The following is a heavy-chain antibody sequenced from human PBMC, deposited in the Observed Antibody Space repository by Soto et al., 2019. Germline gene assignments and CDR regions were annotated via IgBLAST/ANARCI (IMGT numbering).Heavy chain of an antibody. V-gene: IGHV3-48*02. CDR2: IGTDTVTK. CDR3: ARDQYCSSTSCYIRHYYYGMDV. D-gene: IGHD2-2*01. J-gene: IGHJ6*02. Sequence: GGSLRLSCAASGFTFSAHTMTWVRQAPGKGLEWVSYIGTDTVTKHYPDSVRGRFTISRDNAKNSLYLQMDSLRDEDTAVYYCARDQYCSSTSCYIRHYYYGMDVWGQGTTVTVSS. CDR1: GFTFSAHT.